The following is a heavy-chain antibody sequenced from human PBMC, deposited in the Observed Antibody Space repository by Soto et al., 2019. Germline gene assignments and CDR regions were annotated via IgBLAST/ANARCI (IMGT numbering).Heavy chain of an antibody. D-gene: IGHD2-2*01. CDR2: IYYSGST. J-gene: IGHJ5*02. CDR3: ARDGIVVVPAAKTWFDP. Sequence: SETLSLTCTVSGGSISSSSYYWGWIRQPPGKGLEWIGSIYYSGSTYYNPSLKSRVTISVDTSKNQFSLKLSSVTAADTAVYYCARDGIVVVPAAKTWFDPCGQGTLVTVSS. CDR1: GGSISSSSYY. V-gene: IGHV4-39*02.